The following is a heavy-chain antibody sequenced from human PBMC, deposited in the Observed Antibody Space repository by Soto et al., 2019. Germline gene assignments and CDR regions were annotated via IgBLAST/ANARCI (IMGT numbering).Heavy chain of an antibody. J-gene: IGHJ4*02. CDR1: GFTFNSYS. CDR2: ISSSSTTK. V-gene: IGHV3-48*01. CDR3: AKDLVGSNADYFDY. Sequence: PGGSLRLSCAASGFTFNSYSMNWVRQAPGKGLEWVSYISSSSTTKYYTDSVKGRFTISRDNSKNTLYLQMNSLRAEDAAVYYCAKDLVGSNADYFDYWGQGTLVTVSS. D-gene: IGHD2-15*01.